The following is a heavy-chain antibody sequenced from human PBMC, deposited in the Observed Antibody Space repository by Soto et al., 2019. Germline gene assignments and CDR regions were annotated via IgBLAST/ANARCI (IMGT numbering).Heavy chain of an antibody. Sequence: GSLRLSCAASVFTFINAWMTWVRQAAGKGLEWVGRIKSKRDGETTDYAAPVKGRFTISRDDSENTVSLQMSSLRTEDTAVYYCARGAPEGTFFDYWGQGTLVTVSS. D-gene: IGHD1-26*01. CDR3: ARGAPEGTFFDY. CDR1: VFTFINAW. V-gene: IGHV3-15*01. CDR2: IKSKRDGETT. J-gene: IGHJ4*02.